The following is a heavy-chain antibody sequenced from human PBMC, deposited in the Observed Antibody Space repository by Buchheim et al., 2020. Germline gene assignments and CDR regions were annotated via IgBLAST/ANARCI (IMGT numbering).Heavy chain of an antibody. J-gene: IGHJ4*02. D-gene: IGHD2-21*02. CDR3: ASEYCGGDCYVDY. CDR1: GFTFSSYS. CDR2: ISSSSSTI. V-gene: IGHV3-48*01. Sequence: EVQLVESGGGLVQPGGSLRLSCAASGFTFSSYSMNWVRQAPGKGLEWVSYISSSSSTIYYADSVKGRFTISRANAKNSLYLQMNSLRAEDTAVYYCASEYCGGDCYVDYWGQGTL.